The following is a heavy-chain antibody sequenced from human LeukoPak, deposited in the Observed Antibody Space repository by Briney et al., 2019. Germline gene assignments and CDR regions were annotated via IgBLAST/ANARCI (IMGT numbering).Heavy chain of an antibody. CDR2: ISHSGTT. Sequence: PSETLSLTCIVSGGSISSYSWNWIRQSPGKGLEWVGYISHSGTTSYSSSLKSRVTISVDTSKNQLSLKLTSVTAADTAVYYCARWDDSAWGFGNWGPEPWSPSPQ. J-gene: IGHJ4*01. V-gene: IGHV4-59*08. D-gene: IGHD6-19*01. CDR1: GGSISSYS. CDR3: ARWDDSAWGFGN.